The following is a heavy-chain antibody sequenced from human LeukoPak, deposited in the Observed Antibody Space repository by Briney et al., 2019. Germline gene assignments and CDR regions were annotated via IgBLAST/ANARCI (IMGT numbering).Heavy chain of an antibody. CDR2: ISGSGVST. D-gene: IGHD5-24*01. J-gene: IGHJ4*02. V-gene: IGHV3-23*01. Sequence: PGGSLRLSCVASGVTFSSYAMNWVRQAPGKGLEWVSGISGSGVSTYYADSVKGRFTISRDNSKNTLYLQMNSLRAEDTAVSYCAKRGDGYNTYYFGYWGQGTLVTVSS. CDR1: GVTFSSYA. CDR3: AKRGDGYNTYYFGY.